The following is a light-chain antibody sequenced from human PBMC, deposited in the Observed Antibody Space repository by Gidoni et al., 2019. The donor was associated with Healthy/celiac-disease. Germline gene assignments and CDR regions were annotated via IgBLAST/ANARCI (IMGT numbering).Light chain of an antibody. V-gene: IGLV4-60*03. J-gene: IGLJ3*02. CDR2: LEGSGNY. CDR3: ETWDSNTRV. CDR1: SGHSTYI. Sequence: QPVLTQPSSASASLGSSVKLTCTRSSGHSTYIIAWHQQQPGKAPRYLMKLEGSGNYNKGSVVPDRFSGSSSGADRHLTISNLQSEDEADYYCETWDSNTRVFGGGTKLTVL.